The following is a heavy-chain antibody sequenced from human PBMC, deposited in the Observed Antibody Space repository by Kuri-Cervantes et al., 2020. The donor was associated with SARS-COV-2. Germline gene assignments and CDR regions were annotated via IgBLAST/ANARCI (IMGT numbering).Heavy chain of an antibody. CDR2: IYYSGST. V-gene: IGHV4-61*05. Sequence: SETLSLTCTVSGGSISSSSYYWGWIRQPPGKGLEWIGYIYYSGSTNYNPSLKSRVTISVDTSKNQFSLKLSSVTAADTAVYYCARGATIFGVVIRPLDVWGKGTTVTVSS. J-gene: IGHJ6*04. CDR1: GGSISSSSYY. CDR3: ARGATIFGVVIRPLDV. D-gene: IGHD3-3*01.